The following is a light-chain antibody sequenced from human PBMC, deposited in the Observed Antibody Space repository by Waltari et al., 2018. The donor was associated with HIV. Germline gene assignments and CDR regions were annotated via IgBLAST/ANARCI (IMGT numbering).Light chain of an antibody. Sequence: QSLLTQPPPSTGTPGQRLPISCSGSSSHIGLNAANWYQQLPGTAPKLLIYNNNQRPSGVPDRFSGSKSGTSASLAISGLQSEDEAAYYCAAWDDSLNGVMFGGGTTLTVL. CDR3: AAWDDSLNGVM. V-gene: IGLV1-44*01. CDR1: SSHIGLNA. J-gene: IGLJ3*02. CDR2: NNN.